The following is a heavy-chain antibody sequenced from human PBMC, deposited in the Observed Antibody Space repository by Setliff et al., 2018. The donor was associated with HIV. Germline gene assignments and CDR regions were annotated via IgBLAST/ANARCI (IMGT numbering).Heavy chain of an antibody. V-gene: IGHV2-70*04. CDR3: ARTYGSASKLDY. CDR2: IDWEDDK. Sequence: SGPTLVNPTQTLTLTCTFSGFSLSTYGVGMGWVRQPPGKALEWLARIDWEDDKFYSTSLKTRLTISMDTSKDQVVLTMTNMGPLDTATYFCARTYGSASKLDYWGPGTLVTVSS. CDR1: GFSLSTYGVG. J-gene: IGHJ4*02. D-gene: IGHD3-10*01.